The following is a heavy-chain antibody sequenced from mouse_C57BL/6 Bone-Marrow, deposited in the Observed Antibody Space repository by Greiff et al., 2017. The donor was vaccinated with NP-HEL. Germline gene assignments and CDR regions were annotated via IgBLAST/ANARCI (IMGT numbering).Heavy chain of an antibody. CDR1: GYTFTDYY. CDR3: ARGRLRRDY. CDR2: INPNNGGT. Sequence: EVQLQQSGPELVKPGASVKISCKASGYTFTDYYMNWVKQSHGKSLEWIGDINPNNGGTSYNQKFKGKATLTVDKSSSTAYMELRSLTSEDSAVYYCARGRLRRDYWGQGTTLTVSS. V-gene: IGHV1-26*01. D-gene: IGHD2-4*01. J-gene: IGHJ2*01.